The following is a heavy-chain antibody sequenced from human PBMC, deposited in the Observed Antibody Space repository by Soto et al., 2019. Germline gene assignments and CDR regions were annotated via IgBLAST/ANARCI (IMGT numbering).Heavy chain of an antibody. Sequence: SGKFTCKAPRRSFISYAVNWARQATGQGLAWMGGIIPIFGTANYAQKVQGRVTITADESTSRAYMELSSLRSEDTAVYYCATKYSGSSSSSGGAVLRAGIYYYYYGMDVWGQGTTVTVSS. D-gene: IGHD1-26*01. J-gene: IGHJ6*02. CDR2: IIPIFGTA. V-gene: IGHV1-69*01. CDR3: ATKYSGSSSSSGGAVLRAGIYYYYYGMDV. CDR1: RRSFISYA.